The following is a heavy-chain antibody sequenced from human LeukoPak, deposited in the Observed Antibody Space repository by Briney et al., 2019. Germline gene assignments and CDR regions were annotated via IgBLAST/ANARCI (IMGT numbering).Heavy chain of an antibody. CDR1: GGSITSSSYY. CDR2: IYYGGST. J-gene: IGHJ4*02. V-gene: IGHV4-39*01. Sequence: SETLSLTCTVSGGSITSSSYYWGWIRQPPGKGLEWIGSIYYGGSTYYNPSLKSRVTISVDTSKNQFSLKLSSVTAADTAVYYCAREGFLEWSHIDYWGQGNLVTVSS. CDR3: AREGFLEWSHIDY. D-gene: IGHD3-3*01.